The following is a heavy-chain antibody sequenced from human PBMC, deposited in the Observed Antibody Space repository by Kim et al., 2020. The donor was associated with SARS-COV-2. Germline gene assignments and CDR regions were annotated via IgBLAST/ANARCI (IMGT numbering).Heavy chain of an antibody. Sequence: YADSVKGRFTISRDNSKNTLYLQMNSLRAEDTAVYYCARDTSSWYYFDYWGQGTLVTVSS. V-gene: IGHV3-33*01. J-gene: IGHJ4*02. D-gene: IGHD6-13*01. CDR3: ARDTSSWYYFDY.